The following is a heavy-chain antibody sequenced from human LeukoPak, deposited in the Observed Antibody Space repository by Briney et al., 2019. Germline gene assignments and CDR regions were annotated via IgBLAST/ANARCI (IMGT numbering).Heavy chain of an antibody. Sequence: SETLSLTCTVSGGSISSYYWTWIRQPPGKGLEWIGYIYYSGSTNYNPSLKSRVTISVDTSKNQFSLKLTSVTAADTAVYYCARDYDSSGYYYVPIPHYYYYYYMDVWGKGTTVTISS. CDR3: ARDYDSSGYYYVPIPHYYYYYYMDV. CDR1: GGSISSYY. D-gene: IGHD3-22*01. J-gene: IGHJ6*03. V-gene: IGHV4-59*01. CDR2: IYYSGST.